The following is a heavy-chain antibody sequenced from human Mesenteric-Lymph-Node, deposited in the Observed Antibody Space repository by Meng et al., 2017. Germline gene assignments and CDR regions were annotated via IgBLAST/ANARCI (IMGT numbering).Heavy chain of an antibody. CDR2: ISYDGSNK. Sequence: GESLKISCEASGFSFSTYVMHWVRQAPGKGLEWVAVISYDGSNKYYADSVKGRFTISRDNSKNTLYLQMNSLRAEDTAVYYCARSEGLITFGGVIPTTYFQHWGQGTLVTVSS. CDR1: GFSFSTYV. V-gene: IGHV3-30*19. J-gene: IGHJ1*01. D-gene: IGHD3-16*02. CDR3: ARSEGLITFGGVIPTTYFQH.